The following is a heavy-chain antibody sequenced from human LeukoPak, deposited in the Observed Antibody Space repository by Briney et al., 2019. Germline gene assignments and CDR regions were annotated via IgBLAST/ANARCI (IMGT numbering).Heavy chain of an antibody. CDR2: ITPNSGGT. D-gene: IGHD6-6*01. J-gene: IGHJ5*02. CDR3: AREGSSSSASWFDP. V-gene: IGHV1-2*06. CDR1: GYTFTGYY. Sequence: ASVKVSCKASGYTFTGYYMHWVRQAPGQGLEWRGRITPNSGGTNYAQKFQGRVTMTRDTSISTAYMEMSRLRSDDTAVYYCAREGSSSSASWFDPWGQGTLVTVSS.